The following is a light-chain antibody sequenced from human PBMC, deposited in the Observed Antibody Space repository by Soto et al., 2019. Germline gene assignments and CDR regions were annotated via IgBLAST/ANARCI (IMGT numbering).Light chain of an antibody. CDR2: LEGSGSY. V-gene: IGLV4-60*02. J-gene: IGLJ3*02. CDR3: ETWDSNTRV. CDR1: SGHSSYI. Sequence: QSVLTQSSSASASLGSSVKLTCTLSSGHSSYIIAWHQQQPGKAPRYLMTLEGSGSYNKGSGVPARFSGSSTGADRYLTISNLQFEDEADYYCETWDSNTRVFGRGTTLTVL.